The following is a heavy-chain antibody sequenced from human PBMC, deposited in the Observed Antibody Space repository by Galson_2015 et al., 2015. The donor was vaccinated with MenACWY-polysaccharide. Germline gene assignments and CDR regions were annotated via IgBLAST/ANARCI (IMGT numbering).Heavy chain of an antibody. CDR1: GGSISSNHW. D-gene: IGHD2-2*01. J-gene: IGHJ3*02. V-gene: IGHV4-4*02. CDR2: IYHTGTT. Sequence: TLSLTCAVSGGSISSNHWWSWVRQPPGKGLEWVGEIYHTGTTNYNPSLESRLTISVDKSQSQFSLKLSSVTAADTAVYYCARRYRYATSDYYPAFDMWGQGTMVTVSS. CDR3: ARRYRYATSDYYPAFDM.